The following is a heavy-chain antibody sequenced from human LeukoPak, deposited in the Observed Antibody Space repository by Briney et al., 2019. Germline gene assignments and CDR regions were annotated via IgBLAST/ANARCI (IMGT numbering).Heavy chain of an antibody. CDR2: IHTSGST. Sequence: SETLSLTCTVSGGSISNYHWSWIRQPAGKGLEWMGQIHTSGSTNYNPPLKSRVSMSIDTTEDQVSLTIRSVTAADTAFYYCARRDISSGWSFDYWGQGTLVTVSS. CDR1: GGSISNYH. D-gene: IGHD6-25*01. V-gene: IGHV4-4*07. J-gene: IGHJ4*02. CDR3: ARRDISSGWSFDY.